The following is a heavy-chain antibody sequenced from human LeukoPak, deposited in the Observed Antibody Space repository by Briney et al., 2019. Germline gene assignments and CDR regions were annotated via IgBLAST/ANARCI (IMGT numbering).Heavy chain of an antibody. CDR3: ARRIRARRENAFDI. CDR2: IYYSGST. CDR1: GGSISSYY. J-gene: IGHJ3*02. Sequence: SETLSLTCTVSGGSISSYYWSWIRQPPGKGLEWIGYIYYSGSTNYNPSLKSRVTISVDTSKNQFSLKLSSVTAADTAVYYCARRIRARRENAFDIWGQGTMVTVSS. D-gene: IGHD2/OR15-2a*01. V-gene: IGHV4-59*12.